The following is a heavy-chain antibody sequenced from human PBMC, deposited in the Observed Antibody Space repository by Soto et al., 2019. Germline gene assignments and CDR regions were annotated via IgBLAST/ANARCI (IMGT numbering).Heavy chain of an antibody. CDR1: GGTFSSYA. Sequence: ASVKVSCKASGGTFSSYAISWVRQAPGQGLEWMGGIIPIFGTANYAQKFQGRVTITADESTSTAYMELSSLRSEDTAVYYCARDVNNYGDYYYYGMDVWGQGTTVTVSS. V-gene: IGHV1-69*13. CDR3: ARDVNNYGDYYYYGMDV. J-gene: IGHJ6*02. D-gene: IGHD4-17*01. CDR2: IIPIFGTA.